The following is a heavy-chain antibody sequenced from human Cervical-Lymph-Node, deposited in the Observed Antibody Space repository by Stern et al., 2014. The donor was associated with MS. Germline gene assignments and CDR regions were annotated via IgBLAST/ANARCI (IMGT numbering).Heavy chain of an antibody. CDR2: IYYSGST. D-gene: IGHD6-19*01. CDR1: GGSISSSSYY. Sequence: VQLEESGPGLVKPSETLSLTCTVSGGSISSSSYYWGWIRQPPGKGLEWIGSIYYSGSTYYNPSLKSRVTISVDTSKNQFSLKLSSVTAADTAVYYCARQAVAGRVYRFDPWGQGTLVTVSS. CDR3: ARQAVAGRVYRFDP. J-gene: IGHJ5*02. V-gene: IGHV4-39*01.